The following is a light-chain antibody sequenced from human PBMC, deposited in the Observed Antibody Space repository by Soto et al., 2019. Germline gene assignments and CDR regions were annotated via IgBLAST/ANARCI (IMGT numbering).Light chain of an antibody. Sequence: EIVLTQSPATLSLSPGERATLSCRASQSISSYLAWYQQKPGQAPRPLIYDASDRATGIPARFSGSGSGTDFTLTISSLEPEDFAIYYCQQRRDWPTFGPGTKVDIK. CDR1: QSISSY. CDR3: QQRRDWPT. V-gene: IGKV3-11*01. CDR2: DAS. J-gene: IGKJ3*01.